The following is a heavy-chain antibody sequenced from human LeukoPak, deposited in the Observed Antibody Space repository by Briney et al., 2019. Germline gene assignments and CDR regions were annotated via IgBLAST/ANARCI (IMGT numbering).Heavy chain of an antibody. CDR1: GYTFTSYA. CDR3: VRAPNYYDSSGYYPLDY. CDR2: INTNTGNP. V-gene: IGHV7-4-1*02. D-gene: IGHD3-22*01. Sequence: GASVKVSCKASGYTFTSYAMNWVRQAPGQGLEWMGWINTNTGNPTYAQGFTGRFVFSLDTSVSTAYLQISSLKAEDTAVYYCVRAPNYYDSSGYYPLDYWGQGTLVTVSS. J-gene: IGHJ4*02.